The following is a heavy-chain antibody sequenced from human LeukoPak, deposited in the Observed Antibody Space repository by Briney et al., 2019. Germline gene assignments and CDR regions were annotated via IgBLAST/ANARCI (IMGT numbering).Heavy chain of an antibody. D-gene: IGHD3-22*01. CDR2: INTGNGNT. CDR1: GYTFTNYG. V-gene: IGHV1-3*04. J-gene: IGHJ1*01. Sequence: ASVKVACKTSGYTFTNYGMHWVRQAPRQSLEWMGWINTGNGNTKSSQKFQDRVALTRDTSASTAYMELNSLSSEDTAVYYCARVPLHDASGRYYPHWGQGTLVTVSP. CDR3: ARVPLHDASGRYYPH.